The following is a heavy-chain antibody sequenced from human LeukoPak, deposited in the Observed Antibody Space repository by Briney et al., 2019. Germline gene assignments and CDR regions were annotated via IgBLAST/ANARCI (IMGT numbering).Heavy chain of an antibody. CDR2: ISYDGSNK. J-gene: IGHJ6*02. V-gene: IGHV3-30-3*01. CDR3: AREVEGCSSTSCYVPDYYYYGMDV. D-gene: IGHD2-2*01. Sequence: AGGSLRLSCAASGFHFSSYAMHWVRQAPGKGLEWVAVISYDGSNKYYAESVNGRFTISRDNSKNTLDLQMNSLRAEDTAVYYCAREVEGCSSTSCYVPDYYYYGMDVWGQGTTVTVSS. CDR1: GFHFSSYA.